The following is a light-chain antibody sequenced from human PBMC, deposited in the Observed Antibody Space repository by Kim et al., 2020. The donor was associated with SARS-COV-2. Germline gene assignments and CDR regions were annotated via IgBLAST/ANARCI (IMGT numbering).Light chain of an antibody. J-gene: IGKJ3*01. CDR1: QTISTW. CDR3: QEYNSDFT. Sequence: ASVGDRVTITCRASQTISTWLAWYQQKPGKPPNALISDASSLASGVPSRFSGSGSGTEFTLTISSLQPDDFATYCCQEYNSDFTFGPGTKVDIK. CDR2: DAS. V-gene: IGKV1-5*01.